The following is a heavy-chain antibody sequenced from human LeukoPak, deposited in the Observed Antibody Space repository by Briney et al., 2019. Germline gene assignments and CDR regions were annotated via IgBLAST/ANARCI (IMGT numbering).Heavy chain of an antibody. D-gene: IGHD4-17*01. CDR1: GYTFTSYA. CDR3: ARDKRVRTRYGDYDQDYYYMDV. J-gene: IGHJ6*03. V-gene: IGHV7-4-1*02. CDR2: INTNTGNP. Sequence: ASVKVSCKASGYTFTSYAMKWVRQAPGHGLEWMGWINTNTGNPTYAQGFTGRFVFSLDTSVSTAYLQISSLKAEDTAAYYCARDKRVRTRYGDYDQDYYYMDVWGKGTTVTVSS.